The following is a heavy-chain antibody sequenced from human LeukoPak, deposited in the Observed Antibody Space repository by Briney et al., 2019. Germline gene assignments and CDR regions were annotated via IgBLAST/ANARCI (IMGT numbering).Heavy chain of an antibody. Sequence: SETLSLTCTVSGGSISSYYWSWIRQPPGGGLEWIGYIYYSGSTNYNPSLKRRVTISLDTSKSQFSLKLRSVTAADMAVYYCARSGLDSRYYFGMDVWGQGTTVTVSS. V-gene: IGHV4-59*01. D-gene: IGHD5-12*01. CDR3: ARSGLDSRYYFGMDV. J-gene: IGHJ6*02. CDR1: GGSISSYY. CDR2: IYYSGST.